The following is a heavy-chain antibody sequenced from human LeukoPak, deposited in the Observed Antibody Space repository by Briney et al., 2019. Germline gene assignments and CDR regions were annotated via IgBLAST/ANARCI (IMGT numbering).Heavy chain of an antibody. V-gene: IGHV4-61*02. CDR3: ARQSAHYDILTGFDY. CDR1: GGSTSSGSYY. CDR2: IYTSGST. D-gene: IGHD3-9*01. J-gene: IGHJ4*02. Sequence: SQTLSLTCTVSGGSTSSGSYYWSWIRQPAGKGLEWIGRIYTSGSTNYNPSLKSRVTISVDTSKNQFSLKLSSVTAADTAVYYCARQSAHYDILTGFDYWGQGTLVTVSS.